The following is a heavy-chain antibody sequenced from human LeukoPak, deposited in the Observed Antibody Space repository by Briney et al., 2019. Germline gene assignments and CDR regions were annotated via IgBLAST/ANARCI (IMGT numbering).Heavy chain of an antibody. J-gene: IGHJ4*02. CDR3: ARDSVVRGAPEFDY. Sequence: GGSLRLSCVASGFTFSSYWMSWVRQAPGKGLEWVANIKQDGSEKYFVDSLKGRFTISRDNAKNSLYLQMNSLRAEDTAVYYCARDSVVRGAPEFDYWGQGTLVTVSS. D-gene: IGHD3-10*01. CDR2: IKQDGSEK. V-gene: IGHV3-7*01. CDR1: GFTFSSYW.